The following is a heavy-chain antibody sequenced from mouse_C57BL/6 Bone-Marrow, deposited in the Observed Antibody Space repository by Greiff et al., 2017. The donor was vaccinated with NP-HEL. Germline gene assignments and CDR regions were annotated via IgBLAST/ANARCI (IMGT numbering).Heavy chain of an antibody. V-gene: IGHV1-80*01. CDR1: GYAFSSYW. J-gene: IGHJ4*01. Sequence: VQLQQSGAELVKPGASVKISCKASGYAFSSYWMNWVKQRPGQGLEWIGQLYPGDGDTNYNGKFKGKATLTADKSSSTAYMQLSSLTSEGSAVYFSARSWTECAMDYWGQGTSVTVSS. D-gene: IGHD3-3*01. CDR2: LYPGDGDT. CDR3: ARSWTECAMDY.